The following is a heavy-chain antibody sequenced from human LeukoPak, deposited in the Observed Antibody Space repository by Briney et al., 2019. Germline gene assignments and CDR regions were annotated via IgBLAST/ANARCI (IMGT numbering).Heavy chain of an antibody. CDR3: ASDTAMATGAFDI. V-gene: IGHV4-59*01. CDR1: GGSISSYY. J-gene: IGHJ3*02. Sequence: SETLSLTCTVSGGSISSYYWSWIRQPPGKGLEWIGYIYYSGSTNYNPSLKSRVTISVDTSKNQFSLKLCSVTAADAAVYYCASDTAMATGAFDIWGQGTMVTVSS. CDR2: IYYSGST. D-gene: IGHD5-18*01.